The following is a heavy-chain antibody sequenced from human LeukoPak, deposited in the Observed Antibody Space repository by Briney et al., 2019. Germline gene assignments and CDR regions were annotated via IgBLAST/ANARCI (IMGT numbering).Heavy chain of an antibody. CDR1: GFTFSSYS. Sequence: GGSLRLYCAASGFTFSSYSMNWVRQAPGKGLEWDSYISDSSSHIYYADSVKGRFTISRDNAKNSMYLQMNSLRAKDTAVYYCARDGCSTTRCYDYWGQGTLVTVSS. CDR3: ARDGCSTTRCYDY. V-gene: IGHV3-48*01. J-gene: IGHJ4*02. D-gene: IGHD2-2*01. CDR2: ISDSSSHI.